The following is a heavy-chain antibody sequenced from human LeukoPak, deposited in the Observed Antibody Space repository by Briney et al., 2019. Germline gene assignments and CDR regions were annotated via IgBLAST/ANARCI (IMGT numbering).Heavy chain of an antibody. J-gene: IGHJ3*02. Sequence: GESLTLSCAASGGTFSSYWRSWIRQAPGKGLEWVGNINQDGSEKYYVDSVKGRFTISRENAKNSLYLHMNSLRAEDTAVSYCARDRAFGGVIGAFDIWGQGTMVTVSP. V-gene: IGHV3-7*01. CDR3: ARDRAFGGVIGAFDI. CDR1: GGTFSSYW. CDR2: INQDGSEK. D-gene: IGHD3-16*01.